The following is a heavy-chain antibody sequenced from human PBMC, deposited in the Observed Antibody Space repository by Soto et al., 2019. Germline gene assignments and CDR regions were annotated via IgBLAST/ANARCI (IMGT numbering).Heavy chain of an antibody. J-gene: IGHJ6*02. V-gene: IGHV1-69*13. CDR2: IIPIFGTA. Sequence: SVKVSCKASGGTFSSYAISWVRQAPGQGLEWMGGIIPIFGTANYAQKFQGRVTITADESTSTAYMELSSLRSEDTAVYYCARDITPYYYYYGMDVWGQGTTVTVSS. CDR3: ARDITPYYYYYGMDV. D-gene: IGHD3-10*01. CDR1: GGTFSSYA.